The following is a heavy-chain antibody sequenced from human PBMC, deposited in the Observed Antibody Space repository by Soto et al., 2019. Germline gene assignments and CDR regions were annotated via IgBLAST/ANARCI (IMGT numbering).Heavy chain of an antibody. V-gene: IGHV3-48*03. Sequence: EVQLVESGGGLVQPGGSLRLSCAASGFTFSSYEMNWVRQAPGKGLEWVSYISTSGSTIYYADSVKGRFTISRDNAKNSLYLQMNSLRAEDTAVYYCARDHGYYYASSGIDYWGQGTLVTVSS. D-gene: IGHD3-22*01. CDR2: ISTSGSTI. CDR3: ARDHGYYYASSGIDY. J-gene: IGHJ4*02. CDR1: GFTFSSYE.